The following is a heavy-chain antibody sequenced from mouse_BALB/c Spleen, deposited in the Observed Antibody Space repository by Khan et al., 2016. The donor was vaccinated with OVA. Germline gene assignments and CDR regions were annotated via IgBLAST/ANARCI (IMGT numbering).Heavy chain of an antibody. CDR1: GFTFSTYG. Sequence: EVELVESGGDLVKPGGSLKLSCAASGFTFSTYGMSWVRQTPDKRLEWVATVSTGGGYTYYPDSVKGRFTISRDNAKKTLYLQMSSLKSEDTAMFYCARLAYYYDSEGFAYWGQGTLVTVSA. J-gene: IGHJ3*01. CDR3: ARLAYYYDSEGFAY. CDR2: VSTGGGYT. D-gene: IGHD1-1*01. V-gene: IGHV5-6*01.